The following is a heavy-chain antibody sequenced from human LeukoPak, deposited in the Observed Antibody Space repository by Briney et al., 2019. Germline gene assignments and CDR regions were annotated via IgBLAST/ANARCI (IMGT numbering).Heavy chain of an antibody. D-gene: IGHD2-2*01. J-gene: IGHJ4*02. Sequence: SETLSFTCTVSGDSISSYYWGWIRQPPGKVLEWIGSIYYSGSTYYNPSLKSRVTISVDTSKNQFSLKLSSVTAADMAVYYCASLLSTHLDYWGQGTLVTVSS. V-gene: IGHV4-39*07. CDR1: GDSISSYY. CDR3: ASLLSTHLDY. CDR2: IYYSGST.